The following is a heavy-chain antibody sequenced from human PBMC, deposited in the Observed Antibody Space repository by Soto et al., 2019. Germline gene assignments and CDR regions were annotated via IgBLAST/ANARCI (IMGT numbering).Heavy chain of an antibody. D-gene: IGHD6-13*01. CDR3: ARETHSSSWYYFDY. CDR2: IYYSGST. J-gene: IGHJ4*02. CDR1: GGSISSYY. Sequence: QVQLQESGPGLVKPSETLSLTCTVSGGSISSYYWSWIRQPPGKGLEWIGYIYYSGSTNYNPSLKSRVTISVDTSKNQFSVKLSSVTAADTSVYYCARETHSSSWYYFDYWGQGTLVTVSS. V-gene: IGHV4-59*01.